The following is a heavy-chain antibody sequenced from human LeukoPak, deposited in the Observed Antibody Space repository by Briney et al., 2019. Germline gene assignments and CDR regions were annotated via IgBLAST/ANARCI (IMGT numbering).Heavy chain of an antibody. J-gene: IGHJ3*02. Sequence: SETLSLTCTVSGGSISSYYWSWIRQPAGKGLEWIGRIYTSGSTNYSPSLKSRVTMSVDTSKNQFSLKLSSVTAADTAVYYCAKDSMKYYYDSSGYYVSDDAFDIWGQGTMVTVSS. CDR3: AKDSMKYYYDSSGYYVSDDAFDI. V-gene: IGHV4-4*07. CDR2: IYTSGST. D-gene: IGHD3-22*01. CDR1: GGSISSYY.